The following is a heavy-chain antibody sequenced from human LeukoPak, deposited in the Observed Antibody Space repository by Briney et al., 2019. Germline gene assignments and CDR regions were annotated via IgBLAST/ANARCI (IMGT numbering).Heavy chain of an antibody. J-gene: IGHJ4*02. Sequence: ASVKVSCKASGYTFSGSGWYLYWLRQAPGQGLECLGWVYPNNGATSYAQKFQGRVAMTRDTSVSTAYMELSRLRPDDTAVYFCARDGPAQMVEFDNWGQGTLVTVSS. CDR3: ARDGPAQMVEFDN. CDR1: GYTFSGSGWY. CDR2: VYPNNGAT. D-gene: IGHD3-10*01. V-gene: IGHV1-2*02.